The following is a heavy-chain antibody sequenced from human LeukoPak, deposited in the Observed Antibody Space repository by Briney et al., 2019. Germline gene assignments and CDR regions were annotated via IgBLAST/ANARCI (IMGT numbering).Heavy chain of an antibody. CDR3: ARDFPYDFWSGYDRWFDP. J-gene: IGHJ5*02. CDR2: IYHSGST. V-gene: IGHV4-38-2*02. D-gene: IGHD3-3*01. Sequence: PSETLSLTCAVSGYSISSGYYWGWIRQPPGKGLEWIGSIYHSGSTYYNPSPKSRVTISVDTSKNQFSLKLSSVTAADTAVYYCARDFPYDFWSGYDRWFDPWGQGTLVTVSS. CDR1: GYSISSGYY.